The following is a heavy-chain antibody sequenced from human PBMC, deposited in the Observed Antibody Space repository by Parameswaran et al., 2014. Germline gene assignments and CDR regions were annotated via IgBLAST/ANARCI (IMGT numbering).Heavy chain of an antibody. V-gene: IGHV1-8*01. CDR3: ARHDGAFDI. J-gene: IGHJ3*02. CDR2: MNPNRGNT. Sequence: WVRQAPGQGLEWMGWMNPNRGNTGYPQKFQGRVTMTRNTSISTAYMELSSLRSEDTAVYYCARHDGAFDIWGQGTMVTVSS. D-gene: IGHD3-3*01.